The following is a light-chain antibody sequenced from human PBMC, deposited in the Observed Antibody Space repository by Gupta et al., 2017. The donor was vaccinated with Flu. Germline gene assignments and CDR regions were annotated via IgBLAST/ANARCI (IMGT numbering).Light chain of an antibody. CDR3: QQRTTWLWT. Sequence: ATLSCRASQSVGTSLAWYQQRPGQAPRLLIYDASNRATAIPARFLGGGSGTDFTLTISSLEPEDFAVYYCQQRTTWLWTFGQGTKVEIK. J-gene: IGKJ1*01. V-gene: IGKV3-11*01. CDR1: QSVGTS. CDR2: DAS.